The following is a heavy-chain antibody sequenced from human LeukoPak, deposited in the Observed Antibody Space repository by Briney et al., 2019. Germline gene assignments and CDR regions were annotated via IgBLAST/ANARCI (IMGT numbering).Heavy chain of an antibody. CDR2: IYYSGRT. V-gene: IGHV4-59*08. CDR3: ARTIPDSSGYYYSDY. D-gene: IGHD3-22*01. J-gene: IGHJ4*02. CDR1: GGCISSYY. Sequence: SETLSLTCTVTGGCISSYYWSWIRQPPGKELEWIGYIYYSGRTYYNPSLKSRVTISVDTSKNQFSLSLSSVTAADTAVYYCARTIPDSSGYYYSDYWGQGALVTVSS.